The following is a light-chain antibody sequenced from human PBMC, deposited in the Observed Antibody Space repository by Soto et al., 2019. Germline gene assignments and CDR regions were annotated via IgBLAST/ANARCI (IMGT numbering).Light chain of an antibody. V-gene: IGKV1-5*03. CDR2: KAS. Sequence: DIPMTQTPSTLSGSVGDIVTITCRASQTISSWLAAYQQKPGKAPKLLIYKASTLKSGVPSRFSGSGSGTEFTLTISRLQPDDFATYFCHSRAFGQGTRLEIK. J-gene: IGKJ5*01. CDR1: QTISSW. CDR3: HSRA.